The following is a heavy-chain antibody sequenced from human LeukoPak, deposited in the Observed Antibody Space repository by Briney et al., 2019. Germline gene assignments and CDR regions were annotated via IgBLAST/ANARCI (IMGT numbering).Heavy chain of an antibody. CDR2: ITSSGAYI. CDR3: AKEYYDFWSGYPHDY. CDR1: GFTFSNYN. D-gene: IGHD3-3*01. V-gene: IGHV3-21*04. J-gene: IGHJ4*02. Sequence: GGSLRLSCAASGFTFSNYNMNWVRQTPGKGLEWVSSITSSGAYIYYADSVKGRFTISRDNAKNSLSLQMNSLRAEDTAVYYCAKEYYDFWSGYPHDYWGQGTLVTVSS.